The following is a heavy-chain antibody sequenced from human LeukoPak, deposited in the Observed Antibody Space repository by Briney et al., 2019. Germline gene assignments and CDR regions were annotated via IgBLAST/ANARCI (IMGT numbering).Heavy chain of an antibody. CDR2: INPNSGGT. D-gene: IGHD3-10*01. Sequence: GASVKVSCKASGYTFSGSYIHWVRQAPGQGLEWMGRINPNSGGTNYAQKFQGRVTMTRDTSISTAYMELSRLRSDDTAVYYCARDSGERGSGSYLIAYWGQGTLVTVSS. J-gene: IGHJ4*02. CDR3: ARDSGERGSGSYLIAY. V-gene: IGHV1-2*06. CDR1: GYTFSGSY.